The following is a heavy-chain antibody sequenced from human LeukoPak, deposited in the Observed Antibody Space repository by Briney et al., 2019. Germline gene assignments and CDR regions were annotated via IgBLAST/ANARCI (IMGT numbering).Heavy chain of an antibody. Sequence: SETLSLTCTVSGGSISSSSYYWGWIRQPPGKGLEWIGSIYYSGSTYYNPSLKSRVTISVDTSKNQFSLKLSSVTAADTAVYYCARMTRPYYYDKRNAFDIWGQGTMVTVSS. J-gene: IGHJ3*02. CDR1: GGSISSSSYY. V-gene: IGHV4-39*01. D-gene: IGHD3-22*01. CDR2: IYYSGST. CDR3: ARMTRPYYYDKRNAFDI.